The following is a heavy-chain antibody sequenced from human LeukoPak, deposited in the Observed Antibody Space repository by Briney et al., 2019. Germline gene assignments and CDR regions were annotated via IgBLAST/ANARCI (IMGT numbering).Heavy chain of an antibody. CDR2: INIDNGET. J-gene: IGHJ4*02. V-gene: IGHV1-3*03. Sequence: ASVTVSCKASGYTFTTYAIHWVRQAPGQRLEWMGWINIDNGETKYSQEFQGRVTITRDTSASTAYIELSSLRSEDMAVYYCARRGGGTNFDYWGQGTLVTVSS. CDR3: ARRGGGTNFDY. CDR1: GYTFTTYA. D-gene: IGHD2-2*01.